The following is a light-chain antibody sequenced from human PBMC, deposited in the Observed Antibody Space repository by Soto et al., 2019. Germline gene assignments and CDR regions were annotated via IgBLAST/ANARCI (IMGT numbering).Light chain of an antibody. CDR1: QSVSSSF. Sequence: EIVLTQSPGTLSLSPGERATLSCRASQSVSSSFLAWYQQKPGQAPRLLIYGASNRATGIPDRFSGSGSGTDFTLTIIRLEPEEFAVYYCQQYVTSPWAFAQGTNVAIE. V-gene: IGKV3-20*01. CDR2: GAS. J-gene: IGKJ1*01. CDR3: QQYVTSPWA.